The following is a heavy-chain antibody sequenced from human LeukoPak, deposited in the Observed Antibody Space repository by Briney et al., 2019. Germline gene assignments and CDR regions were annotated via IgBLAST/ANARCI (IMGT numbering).Heavy chain of an antibody. J-gene: IGHJ5*02. CDR1: GFSVSDYY. D-gene: IGHD3-10*01. CDR3: ARGTYYSGSGPGNWFDP. CDR2: ITKKTAI. Sequence: GGSLRLSCAASGFSVSDYYMNWIRQSPGKGLEWVSHITKKTAIEYADSVKGRFTISRDNANNLLFPQMDSLRPEDTGVYYCARGTYYSGSGPGNWFDPWGHGTLVTVSS. V-gene: IGHV3-69-1*01.